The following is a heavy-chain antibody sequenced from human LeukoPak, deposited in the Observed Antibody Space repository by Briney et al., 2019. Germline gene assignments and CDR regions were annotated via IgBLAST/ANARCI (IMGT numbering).Heavy chain of an antibody. V-gene: IGHV3-23*01. J-gene: IGHJ4*02. CDR3: AKAPRKTVAGLSGSDF. CDR2: ISNTGLST. D-gene: IGHD6-19*01. CDR1: GFTFSTYA. Sequence: GGSLRLSCAASGFTFSTYAMSWVRQAPGKGLEWVSAISNTGLSTYYADSVKGRFTISRDNSKNTLYVQMNSLRAEDTAVYFCAKAPRKTVAGLSGSDFWGQGTRVTVSS.